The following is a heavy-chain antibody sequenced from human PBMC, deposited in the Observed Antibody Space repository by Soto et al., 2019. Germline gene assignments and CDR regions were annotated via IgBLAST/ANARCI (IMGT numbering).Heavy chain of an antibody. J-gene: IGHJ3*02. V-gene: IGHV4-39*01. CDR1: DDSIISGNYY. CDR2: FYFSGST. D-gene: IGHD2-8*01. Sequence: PSETLSLTCTFSDDSIISGNYYWGWIRQPPGKGLEWIGSFYFSGSTYYNPSLKSRVSISVDTSKNQLSLKLNSMTATDTAVYYCARLSPAVLMNAFDMLGQGTKVTVSS. CDR3: ARLSPAVLMNAFDM.